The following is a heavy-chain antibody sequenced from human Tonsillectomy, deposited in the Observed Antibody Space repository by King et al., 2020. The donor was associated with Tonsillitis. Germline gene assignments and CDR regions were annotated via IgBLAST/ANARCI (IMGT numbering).Heavy chain of an antibody. D-gene: IGHD1-26*01. V-gene: IGHV4-39*01. J-gene: IGHJ4*02. CDR2: MYYSGTI. CDR1: GGSISSSDHY. Sequence: QLQESGPGLVKPSETLSLTCTVSGGSISSSDHYWAWIRQPPGKGLEWIGYMYYSGTIFYNPSLKSRITISGGTSENRFSLKLSSVTDTDTAVSFCTRSVSGSFDYWGAGALVTVSS. CDR3: TRSVSGSFDY.